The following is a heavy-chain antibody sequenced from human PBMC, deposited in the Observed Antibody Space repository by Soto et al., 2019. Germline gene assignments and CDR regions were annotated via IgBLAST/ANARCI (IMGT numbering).Heavy chain of an antibody. Sequence: GASVKVSCKASGYTFTGYYMHWVRQAPGQGLEWMGWINPNSGGTNYAQKFQGWVTMTRDTSISTAYMELSRLRSDDTAVYYCARGPGTELTYFDYWGQGTLVTVSS. V-gene: IGHV1-2*04. CDR1: GYTFTGYY. CDR2: INPNSGGT. D-gene: IGHD1-7*01. CDR3: ARGPGTELTYFDY. J-gene: IGHJ4*02.